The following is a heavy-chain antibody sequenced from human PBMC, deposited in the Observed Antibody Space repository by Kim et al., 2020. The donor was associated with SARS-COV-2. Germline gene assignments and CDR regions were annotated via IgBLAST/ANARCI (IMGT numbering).Heavy chain of an antibody. V-gene: IGHV3-23*01. CDR2: IGITGGNT. J-gene: IGHJ4*02. Sequence: GGSLRLSCEASGFTFTSYAMTWVRQAPGKGLEWVASIGITGGNTYYADSVKGRFTISRDNSRDTLFLHMNSLRAEDSAVYYCTKRTRGAWPFDYWGQGTLV. CDR1: GFTFTSYA. CDR3: TKRTRGAWPFDY. D-gene: IGHD1-26*01.